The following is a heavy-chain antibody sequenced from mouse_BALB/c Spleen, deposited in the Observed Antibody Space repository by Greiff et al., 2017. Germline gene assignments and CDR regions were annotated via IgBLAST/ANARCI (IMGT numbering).Heavy chain of an antibody. D-gene: IGHD2-2*01. CDR3: ARGNRGYPAWFAY. V-gene: IGHV5-17*02. CDR2: ISSGSSTI. Sequence: EVQLVESGGGLVQPGGSRKLSCAASGFTFSSFGMHWVRQAPEKGLEWVAYISSGSSTIYYADTVKGRFTISRDNPKNTLFLQMTSLRSEDTAMYYCARGNRGYPAWFAYWGQGTLVTVSA. J-gene: IGHJ3*01. CDR1: GFTFSSFG.